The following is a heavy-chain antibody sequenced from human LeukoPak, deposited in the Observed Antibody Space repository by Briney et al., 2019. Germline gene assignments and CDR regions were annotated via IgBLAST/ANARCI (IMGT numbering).Heavy chain of an antibody. V-gene: IGHV3-53*01. D-gene: IGHD6-13*01. CDR1: GFTVSSNY. CDR3: ARGRGSSWYYFDS. Sequence: GGSLRLSCAASGFTVSSNYMSWVRQAPGKGLEWVSVIYSGGSTYYADSVKGRFTISRDNSKNTLYLQMNSLRAEDTAVYYCARGRGSSWYYFDSWGQGTLVTVSS. J-gene: IGHJ4*02. CDR2: IYSGGST.